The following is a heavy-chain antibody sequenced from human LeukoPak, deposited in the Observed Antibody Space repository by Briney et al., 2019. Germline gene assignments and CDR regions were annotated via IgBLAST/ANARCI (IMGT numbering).Heavy chain of an antibody. V-gene: IGHV5-51*01. D-gene: IGHD5-18*01. CDR3: ARTAMVPPDYYYYGMDV. Sequence: GESLKISCKGSGYSFTSYWIGWVRQMPGKGLEWLGIIYPGDSDTRYSPSFQGQVTISADKSISTAYLQWSSLKASDTAMYYCARTAMVPPDYYYYGMDVWGQGTTVTVSS. CDR1: GYSFTSYW. J-gene: IGHJ6*02. CDR2: IYPGDSDT.